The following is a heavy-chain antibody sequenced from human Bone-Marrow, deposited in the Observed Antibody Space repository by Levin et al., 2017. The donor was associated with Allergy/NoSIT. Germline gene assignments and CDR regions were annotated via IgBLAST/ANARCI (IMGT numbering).Heavy chain of an antibody. V-gene: IGHV3-49*03. CDR1: GFNFGDYS. Sequence: GESLKISCTASGFNFGDYSMSWFRLAPGKGLEWVGFIRSKVYGGRTEYAASVKDRFTISRDDSKSIAYLQMSSLKTEDTAVYYCSRGGDSYDSSGYHYVWGQGTLVTVSS. CDR3: SRGGDSYDSSGYHYV. D-gene: IGHD3-22*01. J-gene: IGHJ4*02. CDR2: IRSKVYGGRT.